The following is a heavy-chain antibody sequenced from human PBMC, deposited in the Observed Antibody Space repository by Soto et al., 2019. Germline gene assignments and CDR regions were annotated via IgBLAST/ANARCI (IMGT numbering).Heavy chain of an antibody. Sequence: QLQLVQTGAEVERPGASVRVSCKAYGYAFSKYGISWIRQAPGQGLEWMGWIRPDNGETNYAQKFQGRVTMTTDTSSKTAYMELRSLISDDTAVYYCATSYDSGFDPWGQGTLVSVSS. CDR2: IRPDNGET. D-gene: IGHD5-12*01. CDR3: ATSYDSGFDP. CDR1: GYAFSKYG. J-gene: IGHJ5*02. V-gene: IGHV1-18*04.